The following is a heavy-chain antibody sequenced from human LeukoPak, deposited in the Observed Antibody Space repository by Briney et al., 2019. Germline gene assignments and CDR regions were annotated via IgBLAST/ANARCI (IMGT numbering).Heavy chain of an antibody. V-gene: IGHV3-74*01. CDR3: ARGLSGYASSLGY. Sequence: PGGSLRLSCAASGFTYSSFCMHWVRQAPGKGLVWVSRINSDGSSTSYADSVRGRFSISRDNAKNTLYLQMNSLRAEDTAVYYCARGLSGYASSLGYWGQGTLVTVSA. CDR2: INSDGSST. J-gene: IGHJ4*02. CDR1: GFTYSSFC. D-gene: IGHD6-6*01.